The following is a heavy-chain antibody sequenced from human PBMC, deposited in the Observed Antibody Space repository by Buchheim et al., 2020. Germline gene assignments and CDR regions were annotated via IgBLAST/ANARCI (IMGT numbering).Heavy chain of an antibody. J-gene: IGHJ6*02. CDR1: GFTFSSYG. CDR2: IWYDGSNK. CDR3: ARALRYFDLRSGMDV. Sequence: QVQLVESGGGVVQPGRSLRLSCAASGFTFSSYGMHWVRQAPGKGLEWVAVIWYDGSNKYYADSVKGRFTISRDNSKNTLYLQMNSLRAEDTAVYYCARALRYFDLRSGMDVWGQLTT. V-gene: IGHV3-33*01. D-gene: IGHD3-9*01.